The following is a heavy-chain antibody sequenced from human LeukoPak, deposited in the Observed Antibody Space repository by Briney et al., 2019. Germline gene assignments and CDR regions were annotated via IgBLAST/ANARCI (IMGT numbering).Heavy chain of an antibody. J-gene: IGHJ3*02. CDR3: AREFSGDYPGTDAFDI. CDR2: IIPIFPKT. Sequence: GASVKVSCKASGDTFGHYAINWVRQAPGQGLEWMGRIIPIFPKTNYAQKFQGRVTITADMSTSTAYLELSSLRSEDTAVYYCAREFSGDYPGTDAFDIWGQGTMVTVSS. V-gene: IGHV1-69*04. CDR1: GDTFGHYA. D-gene: IGHD4-17*01.